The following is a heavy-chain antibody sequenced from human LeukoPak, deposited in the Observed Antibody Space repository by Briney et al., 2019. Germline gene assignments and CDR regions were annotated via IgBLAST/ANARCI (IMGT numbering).Heavy chain of an antibody. D-gene: IGHD3-22*01. CDR1: GGSISSYY. CDR2: IYSSGST. CDR3: ARDHLHYYDGSGYFYYFDD. J-gene: IGHJ4*02. V-gene: IGHV4-4*07. Sequence: SETLSLTCTVSGGSISSYYWSWIRQPAGKGLEWIGLIYSSGSTTYNPSLKSRVTMSVDTSKNQFSLKLSSVTAADTAIYYCARDHLHYYDGSGYFYYFDDWGQGTLVTVSS.